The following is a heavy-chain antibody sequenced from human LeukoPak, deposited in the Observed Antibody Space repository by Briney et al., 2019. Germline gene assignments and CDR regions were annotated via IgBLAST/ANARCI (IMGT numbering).Heavy chain of an antibody. CDR1: GGSISSYY. CDR3: ARGMVRGKRGYYYYYYMDV. D-gene: IGHD3-10*01. CDR2: IYYSGST. V-gene: IGHV4-59*01. J-gene: IGHJ6*03. Sequence: SETLSLTCTVSGGSISSYYWSWIRQPPGKGLEWIGYIYYSGSTNYNPSLKSRVTISVDTSKNQFSLKLSSVTAADTAVYYCARGMVRGKRGYYYYYYMDVWGKGTTVTVPS.